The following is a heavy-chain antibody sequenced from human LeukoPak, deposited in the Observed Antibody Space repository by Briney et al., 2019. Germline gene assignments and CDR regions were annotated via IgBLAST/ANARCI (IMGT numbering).Heavy chain of an antibody. Sequence: GGSLRLSCAASGFTFTSYAMSWVRQAPGKGLEWVSTIGGSGGSTYYADSVKGRFTISRDNSKNTLYLQMNSLRAEDTAVYYCAKGYGSGSSRYYFDYWGQGTLVTVSS. CDR1: GFTFTSYA. CDR2: IGGSGGST. V-gene: IGHV3-23*01. J-gene: IGHJ4*02. D-gene: IGHD3-10*01. CDR3: AKGYGSGSSRYYFDY.